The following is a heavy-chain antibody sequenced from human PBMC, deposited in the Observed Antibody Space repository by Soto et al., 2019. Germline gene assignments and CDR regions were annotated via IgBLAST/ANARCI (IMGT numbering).Heavy chain of an antibody. J-gene: IGHJ1*01. CDR1: GFTVSSNY. Sequence: EVQLVESGGGVIQPGGSLRLSCAASGFTVSSNYMSWVRQAPGTGLEWVSVIYSGGSTYYADSVKGRFTISRDNSKNTLYLQMNTLRAEDTAVYYCARDRVESGYPEYFQHWGQGTLVSVSS. CDR3: ARDRVESGYPEYFQH. CDR2: IYSGGST. V-gene: IGHV3-53*01. D-gene: IGHD3-22*01.